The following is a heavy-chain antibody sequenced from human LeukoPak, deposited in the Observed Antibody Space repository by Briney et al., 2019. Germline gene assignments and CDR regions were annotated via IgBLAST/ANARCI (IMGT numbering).Heavy chain of an antibody. Sequence: GGSLRLSCAASGFTFSIYAMSWVRQAPGKGLEWVSTLTFSGGSTYYADSVKGRFTISRDNSKNTLYLQMNSLRAEDTAVYCCAKGRTEYAYTSDALDVWGHGTMITVSS. CDR3: AKGRTEYAYTSDALDV. CDR2: LTFSGGST. J-gene: IGHJ3*01. V-gene: IGHV3-23*01. CDR1: GFTFSIYA. D-gene: IGHD2-2*02.